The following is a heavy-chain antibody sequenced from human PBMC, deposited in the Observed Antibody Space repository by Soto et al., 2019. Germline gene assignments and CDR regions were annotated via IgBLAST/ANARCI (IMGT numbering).Heavy chain of an antibody. V-gene: IGHV3-23*01. Sequence: VQLLESGGGLVQPGGSLRLSCAASGFTFSSYAISWVRQAPGKGMEWVSAISGSGGSTYYADSVKGRFTISRDNSKNTLYLQMNSLRAEDTAVYYCVKGSLAAAGSYWGQGTLVTVSS. J-gene: IGHJ4*02. CDR3: VKGSLAAAGSY. CDR2: ISGSGGST. D-gene: IGHD6-13*01. CDR1: GFTFSSYA.